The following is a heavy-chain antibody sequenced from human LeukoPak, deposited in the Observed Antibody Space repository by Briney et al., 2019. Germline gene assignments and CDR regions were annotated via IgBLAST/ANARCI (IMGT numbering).Heavy chain of an antibody. J-gene: IGHJ4*02. V-gene: IGHV1-2*06. Sequence: ASVKVSCKASGYTLTGYYMHWVRQAPGQGLAWMERVYPNGGGTNYAQKFQGRATMHRDTSISTAYMDLSRLRSDDTAVYYCARGIAAAGILLYFDYWGQGALVTVSS. CDR1: GYTLTGYY. D-gene: IGHD6-13*01. CDR3: ARGIAAAGILLYFDY. CDR2: VYPNGGGT.